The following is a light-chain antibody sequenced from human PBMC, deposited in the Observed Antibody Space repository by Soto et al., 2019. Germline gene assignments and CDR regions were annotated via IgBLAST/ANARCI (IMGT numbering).Light chain of an antibody. Sequence: DVVMTQSPLSLPVTLGQPASISCRSSQSLVDSDGDTHLIWLQQRPGQSPRRLIYKVSNRDSGVPDRFSGSGSGTDFTLKITRVEAEDVGVYYCMQGSHWPWTIGQGTKVEIK. J-gene: IGKJ1*01. CDR3: MQGSHWPWT. CDR1: QSLVDSDGDTH. CDR2: KVS. V-gene: IGKV2-30*01.